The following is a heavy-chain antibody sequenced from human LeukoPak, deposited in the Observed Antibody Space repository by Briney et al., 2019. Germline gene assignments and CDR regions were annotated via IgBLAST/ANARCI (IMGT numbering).Heavy chain of an antibody. Sequence: GGSLRLSCETSGFPFSAYDMHWVRQAPGKGLEWVSAFGSAGDTYYPGAVRGRFTISRDYAKNSLYLQMNSLRTGDTAVYFCIRGALPGDNWYFDLWGRGTLVTVAS. V-gene: IGHV3-13*01. J-gene: IGHJ2*01. CDR3: IRGALPGDNWYFDL. CDR2: FGSAGDT. CDR1: GFPFSAYD.